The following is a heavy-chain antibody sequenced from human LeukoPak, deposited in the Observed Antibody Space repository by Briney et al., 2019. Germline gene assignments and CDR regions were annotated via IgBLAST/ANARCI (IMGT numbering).Heavy chain of an antibody. CDR2: IYPGGSDI. D-gene: IGHD1-26*01. CDR1: GYSFTTHW. Sequence: GESLKISCKGSGYSFTTHWIGWVRQMPGKGLELMGIIYPGGSDIRYSPSFQGQVTISADKSISTAYLQWSSLKASDTAMYYCARVYSGNYYYYMDVWGKGTTVTVSS. CDR3: ARVYSGNYYYYMDV. J-gene: IGHJ6*03. V-gene: IGHV5-51*01.